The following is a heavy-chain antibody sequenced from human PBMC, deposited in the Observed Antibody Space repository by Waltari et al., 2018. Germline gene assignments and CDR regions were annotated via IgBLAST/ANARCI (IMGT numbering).Heavy chain of an antibody. J-gene: IGHJ3*02. V-gene: IGHV1-2*02. CDR2: INPNSGGT. D-gene: IGHD3-3*01. CDR1: GYTFTGYH. CDR3: ARISGSITIFGVWVDAFDI. Sequence: QVQLVQSGAEVKKPGASVKVSCKASGYTFTGYHMHWVRQAPGQGLEWMGWINPNSGGTNYAQKFQGRVTMTRDTSISTAYMELSRLRSDDTAVYYCARISGSITIFGVWVDAFDIWGQGTMVTVSS.